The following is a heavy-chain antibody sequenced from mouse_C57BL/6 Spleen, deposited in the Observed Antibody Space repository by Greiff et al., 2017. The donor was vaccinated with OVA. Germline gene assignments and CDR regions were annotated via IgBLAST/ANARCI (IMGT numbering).Heavy chain of an antibody. V-gene: IGHV1-82*01. CDR1: GYAFSSSW. CDR3: ARPHYGGNYFDY. Sequence: VQLQQSGPELVKPGASVKISCKAPGYAFSSSWMNWVKQRPGKGLEWIGRIYPGDGDTNYNGKFKGKATLTADKSSSTAYMQLSSLTSEDSAVYFCARPHYGGNYFDYWGQGTTLTVSS. J-gene: IGHJ2*01. CDR2: IYPGDGDT. D-gene: IGHD1-1*01.